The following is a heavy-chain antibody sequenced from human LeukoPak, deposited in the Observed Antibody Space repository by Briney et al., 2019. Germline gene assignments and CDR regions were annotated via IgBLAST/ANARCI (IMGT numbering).Heavy chain of an antibody. CDR2: IRYDGSNK. D-gene: IGHD3-10*01. J-gene: IGHJ5*02. V-gene: IGHV3-30*02. CDR1: GFTFSSYG. CDR3: AKDHRITMVRGVIITFWFDP. Sequence: GGSLRLSCAASGFTFSSYGMHWVRQAPGKGLEWVAFIRYDGSNKYYADSVKGRFTISRDNSKNTLYLQMNSLRAEDTAVYYCAKDHRITMVRGVIITFWFDPWGQGTLVTVSS.